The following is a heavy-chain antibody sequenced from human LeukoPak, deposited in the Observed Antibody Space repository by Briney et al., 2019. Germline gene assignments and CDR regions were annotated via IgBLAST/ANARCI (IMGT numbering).Heavy chain of an antibody. CDR2: ISAYNGNT. D-gene: IGHD3-3*01. CDR1: GYTFTSYG. V-gene: IGHV1-18*01. Sequence: GASVKVSCKASGYTFTSYGISWVRQAPGQGLEWMGWISAYNGNTNYAQKLQGRVTMTTDTSTSTAYMELRSLRSDDTAVYYCARSEISLDFWSGYLSLWGQGTLVTVSS. J-gene: IGHJ4*02. CDR3: ARSEISLDFWSGYLSL.